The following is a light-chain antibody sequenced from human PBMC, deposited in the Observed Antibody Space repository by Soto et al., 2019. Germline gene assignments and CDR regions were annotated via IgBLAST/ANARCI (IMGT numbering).Light chain of an antibody. CDR3: QNYNDAPLT. CDR2: AAS. CDR1: QVISNS. V-gene: IGKV1-27*01. J-gene: IGKJ5*01. Sequence: DIQMTQSPSSLSASVGDRVTITCRASQVISNSLAWYQQKPGEVPELLIYAASTLQSGVPSRFSGSGSGTDFTLTISSLQPEDVATYYCQNYNDAPLTFGGGTRLEIK.